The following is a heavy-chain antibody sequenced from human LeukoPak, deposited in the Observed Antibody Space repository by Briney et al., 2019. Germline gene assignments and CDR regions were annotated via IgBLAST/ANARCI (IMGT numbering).Heavy chain of an antibody. CDR3: ARVLGQLVVLTVRLDAFDI. J-gene: IGHJ3*02. Sequence: ASVKVSCKASGGTFSSYAISWVRQAPGQGLEWMGWISAYNGNTNYAQKLQGRVTMTTDTSTSTAYMELRSLRSDDTAVYYCARVLGQLVVLTVRLDAFDIWGQGTMVTVSS. CDR1: GGTFSSYA. D-gene: IGHD6-13*01. CDR2: ISAYNGNT. V-gene: IGHV1-18*01.